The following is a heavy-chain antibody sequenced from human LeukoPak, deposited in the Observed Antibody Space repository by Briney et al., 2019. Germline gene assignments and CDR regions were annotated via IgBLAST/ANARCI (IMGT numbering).Heavy chain of an antibody. CDR1: GFTFSDYY. V-gene: IGHV3-15*01. J-gene: IGHJ6*03. Sequence: PGGSLRLSCAASGFTFSDYYMSWIRQAPGKGLEWVGRIKSKTDGGTTDYAAPVKGRFTISRDDSKNTLYLQMSSLKTEDTAVYYCTTPPTIFGLNMDVWGKGTTVTVSS. D-gene: IGHD3-3*01. CDR2: IKSKTDGGTT. CDR3: TTPPTIFGLNMDV.